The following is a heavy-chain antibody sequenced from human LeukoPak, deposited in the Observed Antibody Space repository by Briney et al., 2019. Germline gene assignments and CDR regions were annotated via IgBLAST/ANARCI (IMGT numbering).Heavy chain of an antibody. CDR1: GGSISSGGYY. CDR2: IYYSGST. V-gene: IGHV4-31*03. D-gene: IGHD3-9*01. J-gene: IGHJ5*02. Sequence: SETLSLTCTVSGGSISSGGYYWSWIRQHPGTGLEWIGYIYYSGSTHYNPSLKSRVTISVDTSKNQFSLKLSSVTAADTAVYYCARDMTDWWFDPWGQGTLVTVSS. CDR3: ARDMTDWWFDP.